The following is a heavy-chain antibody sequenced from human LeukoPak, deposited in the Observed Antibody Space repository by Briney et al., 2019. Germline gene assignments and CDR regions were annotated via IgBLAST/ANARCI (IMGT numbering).Heavy chain of an antibody. CDR2: INHSGST. J-gene: IGHJ4*02. V-gene: IGHV4-34*01. Sequence: GSLRLSCAASGFTFSSYGMSWVRQPPGKGLEWIGEINHSGSTNYNPSLKSRVTISVDTSKNQFSLKLSSVTAADTAVYYCARGRNKYYYGSGSYYFDYWGQGTLVTVSS. CDR1: GFTFSSYG. D-gene: IGHD3-10*01. CDR3: ARGRNKYYYGSGSYYFDY.